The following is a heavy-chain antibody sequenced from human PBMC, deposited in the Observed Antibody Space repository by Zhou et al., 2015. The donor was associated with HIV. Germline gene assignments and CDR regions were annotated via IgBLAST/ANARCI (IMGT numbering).Heavy chain of an antibody. CDR3: ARAPNSSRRSGGGRDAFDI. J-gene: IGHJ3*02. CDR1: GYTFTGYY. Sequence: QVQLVQSGAEVKKPGASVKVSCKASGYTFTGYYMHWVRQAPGQGLEWMGWINPNSGGTNYAQKFQGRVTMTRDTSISTAYMELSRLRSDDTAVYYCARAPNSSRRSGGGRDAFDIWGQGTMVTVSS. D-gene: IGHD6-13*01. V-gene: IGHV1-2*02. CDR2: INPNSGGT.